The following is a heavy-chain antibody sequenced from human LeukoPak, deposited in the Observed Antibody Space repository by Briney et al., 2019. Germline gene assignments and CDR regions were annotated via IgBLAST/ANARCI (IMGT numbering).Heavy chain of an antibody. Sequence: PGGSLRLSCAASGFTFSNAWMSWVRQAPGKGLEWVGHIKSKTDGGTTDDTAPVKCRFTIPKDDSKNTLYLQMNSMKTEDKAVYYCTTCRPVLWPIYYYYGMDVWGQGTTVTVSS. CDR1: GFTFSNAW. D-gene: IGHD3-10*01. CDR2: IKSKTDGGTT. V-gene: IGHV3-15*01. J-gene: IGHJ6*02. CDR3: TTCRPVLWPIYYYYGMDV.